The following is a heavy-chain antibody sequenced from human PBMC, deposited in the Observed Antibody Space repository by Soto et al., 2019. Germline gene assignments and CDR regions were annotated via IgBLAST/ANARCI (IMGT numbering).Heavy chain of an antibody. J-gene: IGHJ4*02. CDR3: ARGWVGTGPHYFRF. Sequence: SETLSLTCAVYGESFSGYYWSWIRQPPGKGLEWIGEINRSRSTNHNPSLKSRVTISVDTSKNQFSLKMNSVTAADTAVYYCARGWVGTGPHYFRFWGQGTLVTVSS. CDR2: INRSRST. CDR1: GESFSGYY. D-gene: IGHD3-9*01. V-gene: IGHV4-34*01.